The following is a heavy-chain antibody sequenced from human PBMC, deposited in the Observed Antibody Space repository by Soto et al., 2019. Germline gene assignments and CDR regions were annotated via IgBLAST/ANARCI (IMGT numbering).Heavy chain of an antibody. V-gene: IGHV3-21*01. Sequence: EVQLVESGGGLVKPGGSLRLSCTTSGFTFSSYSMNWVLQAPGKGLEWVSSISSSSSYIYYADSVKGRFTISRDNAKNALYLQMNSLRAEDTAVYYCARVRAVTKMVLYYMGVWGKGTTVTVSS. J-gene: IGHJ6*03. CDR3: ARVRAVTKMVLYYMGV. CDR1: GFTFSSYS. CDR2: ISSSSSYI. D-gene: IGHD4-17*01.